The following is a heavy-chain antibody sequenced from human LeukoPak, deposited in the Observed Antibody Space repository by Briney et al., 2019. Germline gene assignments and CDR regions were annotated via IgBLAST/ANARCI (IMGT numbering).Heavy chain of an antibody. V-gene: IGHV4-59*01. Sequence: SETLSLTCTVSGGSISSYYWSWIRQPPGKGLEWIGYIYYSGSTNYNPSLKSRVTISVDTSKNQFSLKLSSVTAVDTAVYYCARAGYSSGWRLIDYWGQGTLVTVSS. CDR2: IYYSGST. J-gene: IGHJ4*02. D-gene: IGHD6-19*01. CDR3: ARAGYSSGWRLIDY. CDR1: GGSISSYY.